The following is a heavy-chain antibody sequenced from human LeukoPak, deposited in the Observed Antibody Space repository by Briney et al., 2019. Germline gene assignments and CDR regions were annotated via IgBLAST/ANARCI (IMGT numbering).Heavy chain of an antibody. CDR3: ARQYGSSGSPLDY. Sequence: SETLSLTCSVSGDSMNSYYWSWIRQPPGKGLEWIGYSFYSGSTNYNPSLKSRVTISVDTSKKQFPLKLSSVTAADTAVYYCARQYGSSGSPLDYWGQGTLVTVSS. V-gene: IGHV4-59*01. CDR2: SFYSGST. D-gene: IGHD3-22*01. J-gene: IGHJ4*02. CDR1: GDSMNSYY.